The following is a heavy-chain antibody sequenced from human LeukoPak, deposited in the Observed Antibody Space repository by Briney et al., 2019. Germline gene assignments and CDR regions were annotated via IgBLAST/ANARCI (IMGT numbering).Heavy chain of an antibody. Sequence: GGSLRLSCAASGFTFSSYGMHWVRQAPGKGLEWVAVIWYDGSNKYYADSVKGRFTISRDNSKNTLYLQMNSLRAEDTAVYYCARDRYSYGFQFDYWGQGTLVTVSS. V-gene: IGHV3-33*01. CDR3: ARDRYSYGFQFDY. D-gene: IGHD5-18*01. CDR1: GFTFSSYG. CDR2: IWYDGSNK. J-gene: IGHJ4*02.